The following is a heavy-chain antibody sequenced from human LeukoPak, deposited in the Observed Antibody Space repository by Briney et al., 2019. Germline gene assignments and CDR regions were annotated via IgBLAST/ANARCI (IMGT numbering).Heavy chain of an antibody. CDR1: GFTVSSNY. J-gene: IGHJ4*02. CDR3: AIQSTRPDPFDY. CDR2: IYSGGST. D-gene: IGHD2/OR15-2a*01. V-gene: IGHV3-53*01. Sequence: GGSLRLSCAASGFTVSSNYMSWVRQAPGKGLEWVSVIYSGGSTYYADSVKGRFTISRDNSKNTLYLQMNSLRAEDTAVYYCAIQSTRPDPFDYWGQGTLVTVSS.